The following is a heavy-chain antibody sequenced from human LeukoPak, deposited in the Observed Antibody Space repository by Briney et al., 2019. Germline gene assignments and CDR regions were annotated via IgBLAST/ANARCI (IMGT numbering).Heavy chain of an antibody. CDR3: ARRWGHFDY. CDR2: ISSSASTI. CDR1: GFTFSGYE. V-gene: IGHV3-48*03. D-gene: IGHD7-27*01. J-gene: IGHJ4*02. Sequence: GGSLRLSCAASGFTFSGYEMNWVRQAPGEGLEWVSYISSSASTIYYADSVKGRFTISGDNAKNSLYLQMDSLRVEDTAVYYCARRWGHFDYWGQGTLVTVSS.